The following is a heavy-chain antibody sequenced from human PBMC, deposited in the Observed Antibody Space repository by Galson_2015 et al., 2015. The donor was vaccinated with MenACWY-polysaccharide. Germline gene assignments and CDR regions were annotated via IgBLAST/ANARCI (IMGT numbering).Heavy chain of an antibody. D-gene: IGHD5-18*01. Sequence: SLRLSCAASGFTFSSYWMSWVRQAPGKGLEWVANIKQDGSEKYYVDSVKGRFTISRDNAKNSLYLQMNSLRAEGTAVYYCATFGYSYGYYYYYGMDVWGQGTTVTVSS. CDR2: IKQDGSEK. CDR3: ATFGYSYGYYYYYGMDV. CDR1: GFTFSSYW. V-gene: IGHV3-7*01. J-gene: IGHJ6*02.